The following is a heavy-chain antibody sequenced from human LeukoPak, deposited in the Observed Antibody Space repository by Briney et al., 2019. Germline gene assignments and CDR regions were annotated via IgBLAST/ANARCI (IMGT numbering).Heavy chain of an antibody. CDR3: ARRMWELRESGFDY. J-gene: IGHJ4*02. Sequence: PGGSLRLSCAASGFTFSSYAMHWVRQAPGKGLEYVSAISSNGGSTYYANSVKGRFTISRDNSKNTLYLQMGSLRAEDMAVYYCARRMWELRESGFDYWGQGTLVTVSS. CDR1: GFTFSSYA. D-gene: IGHD1-26*01. V-gene: IGHV3-64*01. CDR2: ISSNGGST.